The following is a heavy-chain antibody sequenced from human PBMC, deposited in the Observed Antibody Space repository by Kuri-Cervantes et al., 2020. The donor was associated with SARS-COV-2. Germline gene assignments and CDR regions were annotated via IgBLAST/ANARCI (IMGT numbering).Heavy chain of an antibody. V-gene: IGHV1-46*01. J-gene: IGHJ4*02. CDR1: GYTVTSYY. D-gene: IGHD6-13*01. CDR3: ARDAQPIAAAGPLDY. Sequence: ASVKVSCKASGYTVTSYYMHWVRQAPGQGLEWMGIINPSGGSTNYAQKVQGRVTMTRDTSTSTVYMELSSLKSEDTSVYYCARDAQPIAAAGPLDYWGQGTLVTVSS. CDR2: INPSGGST.